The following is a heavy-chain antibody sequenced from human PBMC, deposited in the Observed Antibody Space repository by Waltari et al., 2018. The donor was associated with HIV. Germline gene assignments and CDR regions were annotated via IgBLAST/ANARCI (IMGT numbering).Heavy chain of an antibody. D-gene: IGHD4-4*01. V-gene: IGHV4-38-2*02. CDR2: IYHSGST. J-gene: IGHJ5*02. Sequence: QVQLQESGPGLVKPSETLSLTCTVSGYSISSGYYWGWIRQPPGKGLEWIGSIYHSGSTYYNPSLKSRVTISVDTSKNQFSLKLSSVTAADTAVYYCAREKGAGLQAWFDPWGQGTLVTVSS. CDR3: AREKGAGLQAWFDP. CDR1: GYSISSGYY.